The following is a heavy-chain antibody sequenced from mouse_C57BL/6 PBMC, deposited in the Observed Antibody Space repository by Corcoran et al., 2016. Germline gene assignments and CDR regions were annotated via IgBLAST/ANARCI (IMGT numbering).Heavy chain of an antibody. D-gene: IGHD2-3*01. CDR1: GYTFTDYE. Sequence: QVQLQQSGAELVRPGASVMLSCKASGYTFTDYEMHWVKQTPVHGLEWIGAIDPETGGTAYNQKFKGRAILTADKSSSTAYMELRSLTSEDSAVYYCTRGDDYAMDYWGQGTSVTVSS. J-gene: IGHJ4*01. CDR3: TRGDDYAMDY. V-gene: IGHV1-15*01. CDR2: IDPETGGT.